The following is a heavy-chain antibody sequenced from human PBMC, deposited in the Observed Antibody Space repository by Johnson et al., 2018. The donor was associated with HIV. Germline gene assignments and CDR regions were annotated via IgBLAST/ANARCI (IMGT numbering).Heavy chain of an antibody. J-gene: IGHJ3*02. CDR1: GFTFSDYG. V-gene: IGHV3-30*03. Sequence: VQLVESGGGLVQPGGSLRLSCAVSGFTFSDYGMHWVRQAPGKGLEWVAVISYDGRYKYYADSVKGRFTISRDNAKNSLYLQMNSRRAEDTAGYYCARGPGYSSSWYVNTDAFDIWGQGTMVTVSS. D-gene: IGHD6-13*01. CDR3: ARGPGYSSSWYVNTDAFDI. CDR2: ISYDGRYK.